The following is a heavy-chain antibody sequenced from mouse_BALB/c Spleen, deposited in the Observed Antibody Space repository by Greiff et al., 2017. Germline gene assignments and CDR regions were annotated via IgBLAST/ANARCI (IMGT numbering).Heavy chain of an antibody. V-gene: IGHV1-15*01. CDR3: TSMITTRAFAY. Sequence: LQESGAELVRPGASVTLSCKASGYTFTDYEMHWVKQTPVHGLEWIGAIDPETGGTAYNQKFKGKATLTADKSSSTAYMELRSLTSEDSAVYYCTSMITTRAFAYWGQGTLVTVSA. J-gene: IGHJ3*01. CDR2: IDPETGGT. D-gene: IGHD2-4*01. CDR1: GYTFTDYE.